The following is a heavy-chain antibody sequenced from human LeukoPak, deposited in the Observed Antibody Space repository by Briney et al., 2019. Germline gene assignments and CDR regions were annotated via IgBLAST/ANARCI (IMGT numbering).Heavy chain of an antibody. V-gene: IGHV4-59*01. CDR3: ARDRWVYYYYYMDV. J-gene: IGHJ6*03. CDR2: IYYSEST. CDR1: GGSISSYY. Sequence: PSETLSLTCTVSGGSISSYYWSWIRQPPGKGLEWIGYIYYSESTNYNPSLKSRVTISVDTSKNQFSLKLGSVTAADTAVYYCARDRWVYYYYYMDVWGKGTTVTVSS. D-gene: IGHD6-13*01.